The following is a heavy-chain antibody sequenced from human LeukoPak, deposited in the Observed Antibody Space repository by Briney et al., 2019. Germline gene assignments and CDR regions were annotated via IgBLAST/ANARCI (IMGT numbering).Heavy chain of an antibody. CDR1: GGSFSGHY. CDR3: ARGGDYGGYYYVLDY. V-gene: IGHV4-34*01. CDR2: ISHSGGT. J-gene: IGHJ4*02. D-gene: IGHD3-22*01. Sequence: SETLSLTCAVYGGSFSGHYWSWIRQPPGKGLEWIGEISHSGGTNYNPSLKSRVTISVDTSKNQFYLNLSSVTAADTAVYYCARGGDYGGYYYVLDYWGQGTLVTVSS.